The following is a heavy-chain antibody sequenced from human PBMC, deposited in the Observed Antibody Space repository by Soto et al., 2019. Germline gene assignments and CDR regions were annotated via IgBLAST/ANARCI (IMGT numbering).Heavy chain of an antibody. CDR2: IIPIFGTA. J-gene: IGHJ3*02. D-gene: IGHD6-13*01. CDR3: AREDSSSWHDLYSPASGTNAFDI. V-gene: IGHV1-69*13. CDR1: GGTFSSYA. Sequence: RASVKVSCKASGGTFSSYAISWVRQAPGQGLEWMGGIIPIFGTANYAQKFQGRVTITADESTSTAYMELSSLRSEDTAVYYCAREDSSSWHDLYSPASGTNAFDIWGQGTMVTVSS.